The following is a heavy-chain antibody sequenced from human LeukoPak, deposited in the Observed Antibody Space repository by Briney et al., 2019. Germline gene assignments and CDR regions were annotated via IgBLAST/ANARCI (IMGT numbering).Heavy chain of an antibody. J-gene: IGHJ4*02. CDR1: GFTFCSYS. D-gene: IGHD2-8*01. CDR3: ARDHLYAFDY. V-gene: IGHV3-48*01. CDR2: ISSSTI. Sequence: PGGSLRLSCAASGFTFCSYSMNWVRQAPGKGLEWVSYISSSTIWYADSVKGRFTISRDNAKTSLYLQMNSLRAEDTAVYYCARDHLYAFDYWGQGTLVTVSS.